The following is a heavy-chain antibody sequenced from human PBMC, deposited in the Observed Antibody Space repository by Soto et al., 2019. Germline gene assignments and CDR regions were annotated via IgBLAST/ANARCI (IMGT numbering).Heavy chain of an antibody. D-gene: IGHD1-1*01. CDR1: GFTFSDYS. J-gene: IGHJ4*02. CDR2: LTRGGTS. CDR3: TKRATTVPTPGNYFDS. Sequence: EVHLLESGGGLVQPGGSLRLSCEASGFTFSDYSMSWVRQTPERGLEWVSTLTRGGTSYYADSVQGRFTVSRDNSKNTVSLQMHSLRAEDTALYYCTKRATTVPTPGNYFDSWGQGTLVTVSS. V-gene: IGHV3-23*01.